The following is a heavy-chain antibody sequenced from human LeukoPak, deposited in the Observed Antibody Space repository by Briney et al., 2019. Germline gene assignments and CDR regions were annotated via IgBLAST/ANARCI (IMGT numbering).Heavy chain of an antibody. V-gene: IGHV4-34*01. CDR1: GGSFSGYY. Sequence: PSETLSLTCAVYGGSFSGYYWSWIRQPPGKGLEWIGEINHSGSTNYNPSIKSRVNISVDTSKNQFSLKLSSVTAADTAVYYCASGFIYGDYRPFDYWGQGTLVTVSS. J-gene: IGHJ4*02. CDR3: ASGFIYGDYRPFDY. CDR2: INHSGST. D-gene: IGHD4-17*01.